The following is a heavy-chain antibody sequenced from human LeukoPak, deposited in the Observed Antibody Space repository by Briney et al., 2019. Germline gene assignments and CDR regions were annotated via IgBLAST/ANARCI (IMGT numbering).Heavy chain of an antibody. J-gene: IGHJ4*02. V-gene: IGHV4-39*01. D-gene: IGHD4-17*01. CDR3: ARPNDYGDYGFDY. Sequence: SETLSLTCTVSGGSISSSSYYWGWIRQPPGKGLEWIGSIYYSGSTYYNPSLRSRVTISVDTSKNQFSLKLSSVTAADTAVYYCARPNDYGDYGFDYWGQGTLVTVPS. CDR1: GGSISSSSYY. CDR2: IYYSGST.